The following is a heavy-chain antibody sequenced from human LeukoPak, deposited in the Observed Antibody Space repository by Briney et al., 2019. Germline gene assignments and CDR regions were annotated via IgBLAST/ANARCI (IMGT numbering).Heavy chain of an antibody. J-gene: IGHJ4*02. CDR1: GYSFTNYD. V-gene: IGHV1-8*03. CDR2: MNPNSGNT. Sequence: ASMKVSXKASGYSFTNYDINWVRQATGQGLEWLGWMNPNSGNTGYAQKFQGRITITRNTSISTAYMELSSLRSEDTAVYYCVSGGNFDYWGQGTLVTVSS. D-gene: IGHD4-23*01. CDR3: VSGGNFDY.